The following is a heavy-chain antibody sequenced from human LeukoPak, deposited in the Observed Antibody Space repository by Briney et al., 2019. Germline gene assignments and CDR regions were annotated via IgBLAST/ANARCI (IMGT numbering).Heavy chain of an antibody. D-gene: IGHD4-17*01. CDR1: GYTLTELS. CDR2: FDPEDGET. V-gene: IGHV1-24*01. CDR3: ATTSGGTYGDYYFDY. J-gene: IGHJ4*02. Sequence: ASVKVSCKVSGYTLTELSMHWVRQAPGKGLEWMGGFDPEDGETIYAQKFQGRVTMTEDTSTDTAYMELSSLRSEDMAVYYCATTSGGTYGDYYFDYWGQGTLVTVSS.